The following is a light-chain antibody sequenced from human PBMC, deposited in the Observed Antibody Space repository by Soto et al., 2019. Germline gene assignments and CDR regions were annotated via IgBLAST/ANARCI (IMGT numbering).Light chain of an antibody. V-gene: IGKV1-33*01. CDR3: QQYDNPLYT. Sequence: DIQMTQSPSSLSASVGDRVTITCQASQDIDNYLNWYQQKPERAPKLLIYDASNLETGVPSRFSGSGSGTFFTFTISSLQPEDIATYYCQQYDNPLYTFGQGTKLEIK. CDR2: DAS. CDR1: QDIDNY. J-gene: IGKJ2*01.